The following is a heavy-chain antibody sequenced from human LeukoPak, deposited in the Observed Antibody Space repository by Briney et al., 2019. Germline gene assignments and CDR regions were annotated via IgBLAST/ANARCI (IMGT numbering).Heavy chain of an antibody. CDR3: ARVTGPGDAFDI. Sequence: SSVKVSCKTSGCTFTGYYVHWVRQAPGQGLEGMGWINPNSGGTNYAQKFQGRVTMTRETSISTAYMELSRLRSDDTAVYYCARVTGPGDAFDIWGQGTMVTVSS. V-gene: IGHV1-2*02. J-gene: IGHJ3*02. D-gene: IGHD3-9*01. CDR2: INPNSGGT. CDR1: GCTFTGYY.